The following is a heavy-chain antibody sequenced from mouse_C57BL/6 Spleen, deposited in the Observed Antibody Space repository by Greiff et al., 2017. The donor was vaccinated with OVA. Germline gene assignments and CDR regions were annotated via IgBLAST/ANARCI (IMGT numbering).Heavy chain of an antibody. Sequence: EVQRVESGGGLVQPGGSLKLSCAASGFTFSDYYMYWVRQTPEKRLEWVAYISNGGGSTYYPDTVTGRFPISTDNAKNTLYLQMSRLKSEDTAMYYCARHTYDYDDAMDYWGQGTSVTVSS. CDR1: GFTFSDYY. D-gene: IGHD2-4*01. V-gene: IGHV5-12*01. CDR2: ISNGGGST. J-gene: IGHJ4*01. CDR3: ARHTYDYDDAMDY.